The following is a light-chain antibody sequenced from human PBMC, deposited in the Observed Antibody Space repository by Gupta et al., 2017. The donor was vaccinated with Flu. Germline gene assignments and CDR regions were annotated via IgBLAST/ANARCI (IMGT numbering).Light chain of an antibody. CDR1: SSDIGGYNY. Sequence: VTVSCTGTSSDIGGYNYVSWYQQHPGKAPNLMIYDVIKRPAGVPDRFSGSKSGNTASLTISGLQAEEEADYYCCSVAGGGFYVFGTGTKVTVL. CDR3: CSVAGGGFYV. J-gene: IGLJ1*01. V-gene: IGLV2-11*01. CDR2: DVI.